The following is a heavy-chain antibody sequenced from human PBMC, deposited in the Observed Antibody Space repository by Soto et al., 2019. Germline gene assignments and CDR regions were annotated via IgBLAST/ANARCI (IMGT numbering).Heavy chain of an antibody. CDR3: ARVYGGYLDY. D-gene: IGHD1-20*01. V-gene: IGHV4-59*01. J-gene: IGHJ4*02. CDR1: GRSISSYY. Sequence: SETLSLTCTVSGRSISSYYWSWIRQPPGKGLEWIGYIYYSGSTNYNPSLKSRVTISVDTSKNQFSLKLSSVTAADTAVYYCARVYGGYLDYWGQGTLVTVSS. CDR2: IYYSGST.